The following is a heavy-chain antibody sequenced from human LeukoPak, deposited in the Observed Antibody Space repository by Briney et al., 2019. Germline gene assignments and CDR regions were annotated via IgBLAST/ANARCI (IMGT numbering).Heavy chain of an antibody. V-gene: IGHV5-51*01. D-gene: IGHD1-26*01. Sequence: GESLKISCKGSGYSFTSYWIGWVRPMPGKGLEWMGIIYPGDSDARYSPSLQGQVTISADKSISTAYLQWSSLKASDTAMYYCARLLSSGSYSAYYYYMDVWGKGTTVTVSS. CDR3: ARLLSSGSYSAYYYYMDV. CDR1: GYSFTSYW. CDR2: IYPGDSDA. J-gene: IGHJ6*03.